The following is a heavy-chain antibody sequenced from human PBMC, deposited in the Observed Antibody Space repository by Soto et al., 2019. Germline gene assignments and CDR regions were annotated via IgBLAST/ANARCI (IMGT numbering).Heavy chain of an antibody. V-gene: IGHV3-23*01. Sequence: KGLEWVSAISRSGGSTSYADSVKGRFTISRDNSKNTLYLQMNSLRAEDTAVFFFHTEDGIRDCSTVSAFLLNRSSDL. CDR2: ISRSGGST. CDR3: HTEDGIRDCSTVSAFLLNRSSDL. D-gene: IGHD3-9*01. J-gene: IGHJ2*01.